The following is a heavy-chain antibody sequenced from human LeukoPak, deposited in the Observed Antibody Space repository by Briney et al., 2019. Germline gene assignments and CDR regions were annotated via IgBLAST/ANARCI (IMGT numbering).Heavy chain of an antibody. CDR1: GYTFTGYY. Sequence: SCKASGYTFTGYYMHWVRQAPGKGLEWVAVIWYDGSNKYYADSVKGRFTISRDNSKNTLYLQMNSLRAEDTAVYYCARDRLYYYDSSGTFDYWGQGTLVTVSS. V-gene: IGHV3-33*01. D-gene: IGHD3-22*01. CDR3: ARDRLYYYDSSGTFDY. CDR2: IWYDGSNK. J-gene: IGHJ4*02.